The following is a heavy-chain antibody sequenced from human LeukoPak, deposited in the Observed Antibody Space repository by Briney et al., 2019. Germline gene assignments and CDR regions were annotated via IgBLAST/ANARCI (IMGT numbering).Heavy chain of an antibody. J-gene: IGHJ4*02. CDR2: INSDGSST. Sequence: GGSLRLSCAASGFTFSSYWMHWVRQAPGKGLVWVSRINSDGSSTSYADSVKGRFTISRDNAKNTLYLQMNSLRAEDTAVYYCARETSGWWGIDYWGQGTLVTVSS. D-gene: IGHD6-19*01. CDR1: GFTFSSYW. V-gene: IGHV3-74*01. CDR3: ARETSGWWGIDY.